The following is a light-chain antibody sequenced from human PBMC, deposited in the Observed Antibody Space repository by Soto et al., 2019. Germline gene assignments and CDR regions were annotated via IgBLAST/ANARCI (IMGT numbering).Light chain of an antibody. CDR3: SSYTSSSTRAV. CDR1: SSDVGGYNY. J-gene: IGLJ7*01. V-gene: IGLV2-14*01. Sequence: QSALTQPASVSGSPGQSITISCTGTSSDVGGYNYVSWYQQHPGKAPKLMIYDVSNRPSGVSNRFSGSKSGNTASLTISGLQADDEADYYCSSYTSSSTRAVFGGGTQLTVL. CDR2: DVS.